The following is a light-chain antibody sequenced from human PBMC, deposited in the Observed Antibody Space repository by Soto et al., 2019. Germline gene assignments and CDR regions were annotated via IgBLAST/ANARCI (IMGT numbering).Light chain of an antibody. Sequence: QPVLTQPAPVSGSPGQSITISCTGTSSDVGGYNYVSWYQQHPGKAPKLMIYDVSNWPSGVSNRFSGSKSGNTASLTISGLQAEDEADYYCSSYTSSSTYVFGTGTKVTLL. J-gene: IGLJ1*01. CDR1: SSDVGGYNY. V-gene: IGLV2-14*01. CDR3: SSYTSSSTYV. CDR2: DVS.